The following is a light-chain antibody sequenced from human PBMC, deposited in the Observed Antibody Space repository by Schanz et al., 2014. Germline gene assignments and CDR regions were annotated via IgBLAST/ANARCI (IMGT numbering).Light chain of an antibody. CDR2: DVS. Sequence: PGESATLSCRASQSVSGYLAWYQQKPGRAPRLVIYDVSKRATGIPAGFSGSGSGTDFTLTITSLEPEDFAVYYCQQRSTWFSFGGGTRVEIK. V-gene: IGKV3-11*01. J-gene: IGKJ4*01. CDR1: QSVSGY. CDR3: QQRSTWFS.